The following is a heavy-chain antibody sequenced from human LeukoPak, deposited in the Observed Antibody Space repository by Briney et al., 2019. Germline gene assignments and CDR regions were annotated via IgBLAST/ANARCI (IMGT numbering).Heavy chain of an antibody. J-gene: IGHJ4*02. V-gene: IGHV3-49*04. CDR1: GFTFSSYG. CDR3: TRKLNDFWSGYPLYYFDY. CDR2: IRSNAYGGTT. D-gene: IGHD3-3*01. Sequence: GGSLRLSCAASGFTFSSYGMHWVRQAPGKGLEWVGFIRSNAYGGTTECAASVKGRFTVSRDDSKSIAYLQMNSLKTEDTAVYYCTRKLNDFWSGYPLYYFDYWGQGTLVTVSS.